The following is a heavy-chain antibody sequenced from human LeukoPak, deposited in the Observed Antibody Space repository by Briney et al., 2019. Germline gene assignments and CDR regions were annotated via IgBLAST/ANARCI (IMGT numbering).Heavy chain of an antibody. D-gene: IGHD3-22*01. CDR2: VFFSGTT. Sequence: SETLSLTCTVSGGSIGSHYWSWIRQPPGKGLEWIGYVFFSGTTNYNPSLKSRVTISVDTSKNQFSLKLSSVTAADTAVYYCARDYYDSRGEAFDIWGLGTMVTVSS. CDR3: ARDYYDSRGEAFDI. J-gene: IGHJ3*02. V-gene: IGHV4-59*11. CDR1: GGSIGSHY.